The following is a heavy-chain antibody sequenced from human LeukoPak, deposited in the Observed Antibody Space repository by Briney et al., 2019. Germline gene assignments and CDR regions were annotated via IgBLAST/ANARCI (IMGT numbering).Heavy chain of an antibody. CDR3: ASRGGKSYFHT. CDR2: IYPSDSDT. V-gene: IGHV5-51*01. J-gene: IGHJ1*01. D-gene: IGHD1-26*01. CDR1: GYSFTTYW. Sequence: VESRKISCKGSGYSFTTYWIGWVRQKPGKGLEWMGIIYPSDSDTRYSQSFQGQVTISADKSISTAYLQWSSLKASDTAMYYCASRGGKSYFHTWGKGTMVTVSS.